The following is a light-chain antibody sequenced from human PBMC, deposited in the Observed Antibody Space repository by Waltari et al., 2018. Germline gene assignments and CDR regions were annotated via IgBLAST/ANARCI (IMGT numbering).Light chain of an antibody. Sequence: QSALTQPASVSGSPGQSITISCTGTSSDVGNYNLVSWYQQYPGKAPKVMIYDDNRRPSVVSDRLSGSKPGNTASLTISGVQAEDEADYYCCSYAGSYTWVFGGGTKLTVL. J-gene: IGLJ3*02. CDR3: CSYAGSYTWV. CDR1: SSDVGNYNL. V-gene: IGLV2-23*01. CDR2: DDN.